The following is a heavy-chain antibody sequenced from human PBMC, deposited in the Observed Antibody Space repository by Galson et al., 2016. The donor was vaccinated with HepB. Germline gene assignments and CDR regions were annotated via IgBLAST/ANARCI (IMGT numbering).Heavy chain of an antibody. CDR1: GFTFSDHY. CDR2: SRDKGNSYTT. Sequence: SLRLSCAVSGFTFSDHYMDWVRQAPGKGLEWVGRSRDKGNSYTTEYAASVKGRFTISRDDSKNSLYLQMNSLKTEDTAVYYCARATYYYDTSGYTLDYWGQGTLVTVSS. CDR3: ARATYYYDTSGYTLDY. D-gene: IGHD3-22*01. J-gene: IGHJ4*02. V-gene: IGHV3-72*01.